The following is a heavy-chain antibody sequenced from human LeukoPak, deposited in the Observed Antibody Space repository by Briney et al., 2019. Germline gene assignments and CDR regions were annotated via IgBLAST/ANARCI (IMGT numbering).Heavy chain of an antibody. D-gene: IGHD6-13*01. CDR1: GFTFSSYA. CDR3: AKSGSTSWTRYYLDS. J-gene: IGHJ4*02. CDR2: ISGSGGST. V-gene: IGHV3-23*01. Sequence: GGSLRLSCAASGFTFSSYAMSWVRQAPGKGLEWVSAISGSGGSTYYADSVKGRFTISRDNSKNTLYLQMNSLRAEDTAIYYCAKSGSTSWTRYYLDSWGQGTLVTVSS.